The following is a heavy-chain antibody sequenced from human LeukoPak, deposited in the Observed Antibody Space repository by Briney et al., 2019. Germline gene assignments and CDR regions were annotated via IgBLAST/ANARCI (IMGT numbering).Heavy chain of an antibody. Sequence: SETLSLTCTVSGGSISSYYWRWIRQPPGKGLEWIGYIYYSGSTNYNPSLKSRVTISVDTSKNQFSLKLSSVTAADTAVYYCARGPGSLGAFDIWGQGTMVTVSS. J-gene: IGHJ3*02. D-gene: IGHD1-26*01. CDR3: ARGPGSLGAFDI. V-gene: IGHV4-59*01. CDR1: GGSISSYY. CDR2: IYYSGST.